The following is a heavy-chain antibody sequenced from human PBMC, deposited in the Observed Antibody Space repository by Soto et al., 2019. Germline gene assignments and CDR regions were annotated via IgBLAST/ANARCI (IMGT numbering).Heavy chain of an antibody. CDR1: GYSFTSYW. CDR2: IDPSDSYT. Sequence: GASLKISCKGSGYSFTSYWISWVRQMPGKGLEWMGRIDPSDSYTNYSPSFQGHVTISADKSISTAYLQWSSLKSSDTAMCYCARSLYDRSGYPLDYWGQGTLVTVSS. D-gene: IGHD3-22*01. J-gene: IGHJ4*02. V-gene: IGHV5-10-1*01. CDR3: ARSLYDRSGYPLDY.